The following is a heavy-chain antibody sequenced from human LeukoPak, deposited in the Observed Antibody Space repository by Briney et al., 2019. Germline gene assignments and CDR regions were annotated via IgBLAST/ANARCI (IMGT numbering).Heavy chain of an antibody. J-gene: IGHJ4*02. Sequence: NPSETLSLTCTVSGGSISSSSYYWGWIRQPPGKGLEWIGEINHSGSTNYNPSLKSRVTISVDTSKNQFSLKLSSVTAADTAVYYCARHARYGSGSPLGYWGQGSLVTVSS. V-gene: IGHV4-39*01. CDR2: INHSGST. CDR1: GGSISSSSYY. D-gene: IGHD3-10*01. CDR3: ARHARYGSGSPLGY.